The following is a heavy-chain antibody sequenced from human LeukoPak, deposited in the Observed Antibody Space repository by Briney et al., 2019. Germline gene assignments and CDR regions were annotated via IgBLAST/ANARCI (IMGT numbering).Heavy chain of an antibody. CDR1: GFTFSDFD. CDR2: IASAGDT. Sequence: PGGSLRLSCAASGFTFSDFDMHWVRHATGRGLEWVSSIASAGDTYYVGSVRGRSTISRENAKNSLYLQMNSLRAGDTAVYYCVRGGHIGFDYWGRGTLVTVS. J-gene: IGHJ4*02. CDR3: VRGGHIGFDY. V-gene: IGHV3-13*04. D-gene: IGHD2-21*01.